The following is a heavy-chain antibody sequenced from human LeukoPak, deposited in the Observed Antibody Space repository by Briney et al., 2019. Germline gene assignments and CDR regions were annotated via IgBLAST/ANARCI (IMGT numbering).Heavy chain of an antibody. Sequence: GGSLRLSCAASGFTFSSYAMSGVRQAPGERLECVSAISGSGGSTYYADSVKGRFTISRDNSKSTLYLQMNSLRAQHTALYYCASRYCSSTSCSPVIDYWGQGTRVTVSS. D-gene: IGHD2-2*01. V-gene: IGHV3-23*01. CDR2: ISGSGGST. CDR1: GFTFSSYA. CDR3: ASRYCSSTSCSPVIDY. J-gene: IGHJ4*02.